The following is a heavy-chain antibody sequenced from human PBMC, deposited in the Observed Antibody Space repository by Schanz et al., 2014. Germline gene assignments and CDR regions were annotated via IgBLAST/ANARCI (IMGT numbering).Heavy chain of an antibody. CDR1: GFSLNTYG. Sequence: AQLMESGGGVVQPGTSLILSCSVSGFSLNTYGIHWFRQPAGKGLEWVSYISGTTTYTNYADSVKGRFTISRDNAKNSLYLQMNSLRAEDTAVYYCAREEGWGIAAAGPKHYYYGMDVWGRGTTVTVSS. CDR2: ISGTTTYT. CDR3: AREEGWGIAAAGPKHYYYGMDV. V-gene: IGHV3-21*05. D-gene: IGHD6-13*01. J-gene: IGHJ6*04.